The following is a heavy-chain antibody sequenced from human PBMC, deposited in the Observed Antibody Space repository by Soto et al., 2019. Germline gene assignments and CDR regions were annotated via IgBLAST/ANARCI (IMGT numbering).Heavy chain of an antibody. CDR1: GFTSSGYY. CDR2: IKQDGSEK. CDR3: ARGRSDEYFDY. Sequence: GGSLRLSCASCGFTSSGYYMTWARPSPGKGLEWVGNIKQDGSEKYYVDSLKGRFSISRDRAKKSLYLQMNSLRVEDTAVYYCARGRSDEYFDYWGQGTLVTVSS. V-gene: IGHV3-7*01. J-gene: IGHJ4*02. D-gene: IGHD2-15*01.